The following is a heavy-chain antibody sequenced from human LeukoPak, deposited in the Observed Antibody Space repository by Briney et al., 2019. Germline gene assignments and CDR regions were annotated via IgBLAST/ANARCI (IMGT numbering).Heavy chain of an antibody. D-gene: IGHD3/OR15-3a*01. CDR2: IHRDGST. Sequence: SETLSLTCDVSGYSISNGYWWSWVRQPPGKGLEWIGEIHRDGSTNYNPSLKSRVTISVDTSKNQFSLKLSSVTAADTAVYYCARDPDWLPWGQGTLVTVSS. J-gene: IGHJ4*02. V-gene: IGHV4-4*02. CDR3: ARDPDWLP. CDR1: GYSISNGYW.